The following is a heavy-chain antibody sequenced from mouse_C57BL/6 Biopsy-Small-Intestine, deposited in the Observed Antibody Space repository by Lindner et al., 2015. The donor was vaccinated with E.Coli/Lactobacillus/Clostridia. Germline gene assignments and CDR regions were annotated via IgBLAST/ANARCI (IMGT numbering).Heavy chain of an antibody. J-gene: IGHJ4*01. Sequence: SVKVSCKASGYTFTIYYMHWVRQAPGQGLEWMGIINPSGGSTSYAQKFQGRVTMTSDTSTSTVYMELSSLRSEDTAVYYCARVFWWNVLLTTWGQGTLVTVSS. CDR3: ARVFWWNVLLTT. CDR2: INPSGGST. D-gene: IGHD2-13*01. V-gene: IGHV1-64*01. CDR1: GYTFTIYY.